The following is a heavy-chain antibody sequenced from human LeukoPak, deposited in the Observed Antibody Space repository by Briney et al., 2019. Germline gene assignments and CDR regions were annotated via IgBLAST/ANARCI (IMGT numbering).Heavy chain of an antibody. D-gene: IGHD4-17*01. Sequence: SETLSLTCTVSGGSISSYYWSWIRQPPGKGLEWIGYIYYSGSTNYNPSLKSRVTISVDTSKNQFSLKLSSVTAADTAVYYCARGRSYDYGDYGHSWFDPWGQGTLVTVSS. CDR1: GGSISSYY. V-gene: IGHV4-59*01. CDR3: ARGRSYDYGDYGHSWFDP. J-gene: IGHJ5*02. CDR2: IYYSGST.